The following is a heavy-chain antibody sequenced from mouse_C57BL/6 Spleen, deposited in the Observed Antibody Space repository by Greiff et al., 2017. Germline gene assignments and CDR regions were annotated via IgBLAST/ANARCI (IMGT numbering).Heavy chain of an antibody. D-gene: IGHD1-1*01. Sequence: EVKLVESGAELVKPGASVKLSCTASGFNIKDYYMHWVKQRTEQGLEWTGRIDPEDGETKYAPKFQGKATITADTSSNTAYLQLSSLTSEDTAVYYCARIYYGSSYYFDYWGQGTTLTVSS. J-gene: IGHJ2*01. CDR1: GFNIKDYY. CDR2: IDPEDGET. V-gene: IGHV14-2*01. CDR3: ARIYYGSSYYFDY.